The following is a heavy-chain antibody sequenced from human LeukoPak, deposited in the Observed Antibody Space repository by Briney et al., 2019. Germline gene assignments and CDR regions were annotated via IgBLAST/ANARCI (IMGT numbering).Heavy chain of an antibody. CDR2: IYPGDSDT. V-gene: IGHV5-51*01. CDR1: GYSFTSYW. Sequence: GESLKISCKGSGYSFTSYWIGWVRQMPGKGLEWMGIIYPGDSDTRYSPSFQGQVTISADKSISTAYLQWSSLKASDTAMYYCARQGVVRGVIMPVDYWGQGTLVTVPS. CDR3: ARQGVVRGVIMPVDY. D-gene: IGHD3-10*01. J-gene: IGHJ4*02.